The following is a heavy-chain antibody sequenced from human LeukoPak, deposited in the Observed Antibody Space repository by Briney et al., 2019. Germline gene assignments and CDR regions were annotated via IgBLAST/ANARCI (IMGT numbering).Heavy chain of an antibody. V-gene: IGHV1-3*01. CDR2: INAGNGNT. CDR3: AREDDGSGSYYF. D-gene: IGHD3-10*01. J-gene: IGHJ4*02. Sequence: ASVKVSCKASGYTFTSYAMHWVRQAPGQRLEWMGWINAGNGNTKYSQKFQGRVTITRDTSASTAYMELSSLRSEDTAVYYSAREDDGSGSYYFWGQGTLVTVSS. CDR1: GYTFTSYA.